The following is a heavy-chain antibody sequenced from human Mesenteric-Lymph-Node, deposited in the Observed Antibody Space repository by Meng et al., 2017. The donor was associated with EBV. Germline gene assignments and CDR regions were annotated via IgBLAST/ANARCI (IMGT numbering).Heavy chain of an antibody. CDR1: GDSVSKTNVA. J-gene: IGHJ4*02. CDR2: TYDRSKWYN. Sequence: QVHPQQSGQALVKPSQTPLLPGCISGDSVSKTNVAWNWIRQSPSGGREWLGSTYDRSKWYNEYAQSVKGRITINPDTSKSEFSLQLNSVTPDDTAVYYCSRESWRAFYYWGQGTLVTVSS. V-gene: IGHV6-1*02. CDR3: SRESWRAFYY.